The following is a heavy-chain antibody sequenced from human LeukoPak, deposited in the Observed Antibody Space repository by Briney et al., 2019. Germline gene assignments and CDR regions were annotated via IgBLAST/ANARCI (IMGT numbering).Heavy chain of an antibody. CDR3: ARQSAMGGVYDSSGYYDY. V-gene: IGHV4-59*08. D-gene: IGHD3-22*01. J-gene: IGHJ4*02. CDR2: IYYSGST. CDR1: GGSISSYY. Sequence: SETLSLTCTVSGGSISSYYWSWIRQPPGKGLEWIGYIYYSGSTNYNPSLKSRVTISVDTSKNQFSLKLSSVTAADTAVYYCARQSAMGGVYDSSGYYDYWGQGTLVTVSS.